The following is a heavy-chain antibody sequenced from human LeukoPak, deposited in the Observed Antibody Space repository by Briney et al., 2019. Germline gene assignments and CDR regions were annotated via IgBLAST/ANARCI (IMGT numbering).Heavy chain of an antibody. Sequence: ASVKVSCKASGYTFTSYGINWVRQATGQGLEWMGWMNPDSGNTGYAQKFQGRITMTRNTSISTAYMELSSLRSEDTAVYYCARGLLEIEVAGIWGQGTLVTVSS. CDR3: ARGLLEIEVAGI. CDR2: MNPDSGNT. J-gene: IGHJ4*02. CDR1: GYTFTSYG. D-gene: IGHD6-19*01. V-gene: IGHV1-8*01.